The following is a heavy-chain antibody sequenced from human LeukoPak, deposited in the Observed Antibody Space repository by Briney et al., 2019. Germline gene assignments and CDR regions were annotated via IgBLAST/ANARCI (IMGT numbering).Heavy chain of an antibody. CDR1: GYSFTSYY. Sequence: ASVKVSCRASGYSFTSYYMHWVRQAPGQGLEWMGIINPSGGSTSYSQKFQGRVTMTRDMSTSTVYMELSSLRSEDTAVYYCARGGSSWYPELDYWGQGTLVTVSS. CDR3: ARGGSSWYPELDY. J-gene: IGHJ4*02. D-gene: IGHD6-13*01. V-gene: IGHV1-46*01. CDR2: INPSGGST.